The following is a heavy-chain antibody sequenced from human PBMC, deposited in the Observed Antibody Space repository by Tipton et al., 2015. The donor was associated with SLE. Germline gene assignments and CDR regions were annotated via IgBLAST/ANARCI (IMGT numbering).Heavy chain of an antibody. CDR1: GFAFSSYA. Sequence: SLRLSCKASGFAFSSYAMTWVRQAPGKGLEWVSVMYSGGRIHYGDSVKGRFTISRDNSKSTLCLQMNSLRIDDTAVYYCAKTLFGDYGDHWGQGTLVTVSS. V-gene: IGHV3-23*03. CDR3: AKTLFGDYGDH. D-gene: IGHD3-10*01. CDR2: MYSGGRI. J-gene: IGHJ4*02.